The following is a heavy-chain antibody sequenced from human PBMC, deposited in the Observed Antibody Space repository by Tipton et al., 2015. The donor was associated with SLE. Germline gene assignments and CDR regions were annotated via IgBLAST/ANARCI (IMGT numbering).Heavy chain of an antibody. Sequence: SLRLSCAASGFTLSDYFMDWVRQAPGKGLEWVGRTRNKPNYYTTEYAASVRGRFTISRDDSKNSLYLQMNSLKTDDTAVYYCATFGGSPDYWGQGTLVTVSS. J-gene: IGHJ4*02. D-gene: IGHD3-16*01. V-gene: IGHV3-72*01. CDR3: ATFGGSPDY. CDR2: TRNKPNYYTT. CDR1: GFTLSDYF.